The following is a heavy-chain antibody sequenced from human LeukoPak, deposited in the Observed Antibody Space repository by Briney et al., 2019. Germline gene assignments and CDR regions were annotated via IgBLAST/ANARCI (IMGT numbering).Heavy chain of an antibody. CDR1: GFTFSSYW. CDR3: ARSPLQLWDAFDI. CDR2: INSDGSST. J-gene: IGHJ3*02. D-gene: IGHD5-18*01. V-gene: IGHV3-74*01. Sequence: GGSLRLSCAASGFTFSSYWMHWVRQAPGKGLVWVSRINSDGSSTSYADSVKGRFTISRDNAKNTLYLQMNSLRAEDTAVYYCARSPLQLWDAFDIWGQRTMVTVSS.